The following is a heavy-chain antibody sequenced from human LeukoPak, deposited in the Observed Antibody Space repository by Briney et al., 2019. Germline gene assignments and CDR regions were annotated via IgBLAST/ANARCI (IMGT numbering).Heavy chain of an antibody. Sequence: PSETLSLTSTVSGGSISSSSYYWGWIRQPPGKGLEWIGSIYYSGSTYYNPSLKSRVTISVDTSKNQFSLKLSSVTAADTAVYYCARLSTVTTLHAFDIWGQGTMVTVSS. CDR3: ARLSTVTTLHAFDI. V-gene: IGHV4-39*01. CDR2: IYYSGST. D-gene: IGHD4-17*01. CDR1: GGSISSSSYY. J-gene: IGHJ3*02.